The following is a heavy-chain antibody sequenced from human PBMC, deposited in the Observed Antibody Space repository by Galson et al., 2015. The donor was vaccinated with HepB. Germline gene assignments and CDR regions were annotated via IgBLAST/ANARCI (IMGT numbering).Heavy chain of an antibody. Sequence: SLRLSCAASGFTFSNYAMSWVRQAPGKGLEWVSSLSADGISTYYADSVRGRFPISRDNSKNTLYLQMNSLRAEDTAVYYCAKEPAAGAGMLFDSWGQGALVTVSS. D-gene: IGHD6-13*01. J-gene: IGHJ4*02. CDR3: AKEPAAGAGMLFDS. CDR1: GFTFSNYA. V-gene: IGHV3-23*01. CDR2: LSADGIST.